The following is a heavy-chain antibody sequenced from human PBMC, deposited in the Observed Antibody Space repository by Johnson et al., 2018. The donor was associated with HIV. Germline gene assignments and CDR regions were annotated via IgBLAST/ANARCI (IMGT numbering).Heavy chain of an antibody. CDR3: ARPHSFQYQHAFDI. CDR2: IDSGGTT. CDR1: GISVSVNY. J-gene: IGHJ3*02. V-gene: IGHV3-66*04. D-gene: IGHD1-26*01. Sequence: VQLVESGGDLVQSGGSLRLSCAVSGISVSVNYMSWVRHAPGKGLEWVSLIDSGGTTNYEDSVKGRFTISRNDSKNTLYLQMNSLRAADTALYYCARPHSFQYQHAFDIWGQGTKVTVSS.